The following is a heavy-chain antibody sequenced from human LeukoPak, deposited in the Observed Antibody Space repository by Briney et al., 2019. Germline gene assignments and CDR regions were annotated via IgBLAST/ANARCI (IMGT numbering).Heavy chain of an antibody. CDR1: GFTFNNNG. Sequence: GGSLRLSCAASGFTFNNNGMHWVRQAPGKGLEWVAFIRYDGIYKYYADSVKGRFTVSRDNSKSTLYLQMNSLRAEDTAVYYCARGARKGDDYGGFFDYWGQGTLVTVSS. CDR3: ARGARKGDDYGGFFDY. D-gene: IGHD4-23*01. J-gene: IGHJ4*02. CDR2: IRYDGIYK. V-gene: IGHV3-30*02.